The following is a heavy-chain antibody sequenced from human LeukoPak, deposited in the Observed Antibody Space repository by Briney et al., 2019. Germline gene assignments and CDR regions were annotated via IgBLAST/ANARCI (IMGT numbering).Heavy chain of an antibody. V-gene: IGHV1-2*02. CDR2: INPNSGGT. CDR3: ARDSYEGNAFDI. D-gene: IGHD3-3*01. CDR1: GYTFTGYY. Sequence: GASVKVSCKASGYTFTGYYMHWVRQAPGQGLEWMGWINPNSGGTNYAQKFQGRVTMTRDTSISTACMELSRLRSDDTAVYYCARDSYEGNAFDIWGQGTMVTVSS. J-gene: IGHJ3*02.